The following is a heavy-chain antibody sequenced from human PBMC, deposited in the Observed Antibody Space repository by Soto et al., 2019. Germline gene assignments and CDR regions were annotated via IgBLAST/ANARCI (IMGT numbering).Heavy chain of an antibody. CDR2: IYSGGST. D-gene: IGHD3-22*01. J-gene: IGHJ6*02. V-gene: IGHV3-66*01. Sequence: EVPVVESGGGLVQPGGSLRLSCAASGFTVSSDYMSWVRQAPGKGLEWVSVIYSGGSTYYADSVKGRFTISRDNSKNTLYLQMNSLRAEDTAVYYCARDPRDRNGVSVWGQGTTVTVSS. CDR3: ARDPRDRNGVSV. CDR1: GFTVSSDY.